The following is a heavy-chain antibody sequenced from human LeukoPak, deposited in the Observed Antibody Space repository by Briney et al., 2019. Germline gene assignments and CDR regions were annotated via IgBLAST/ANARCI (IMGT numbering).Heavy chain of an antibody. CDR2: IYYSGST. CDR1: GGSVSSGSYY. Sequence: SETLSLTCTVSGGSVSSGSYYWSWIRQPPGKGLEWIGYIYYSGSTNYNPSLKSRVTISVDTSKNQFSLKLSSVTAADTAVYYCARDRGGYSGYDYYFDYWGRGSLVTVSS. V-gene: IGHV4-61*01. CDR3: ARDRGGYSGYDYYFDY. D-gene: IGHD5-12*01. J-gene: IGHJ4*02.